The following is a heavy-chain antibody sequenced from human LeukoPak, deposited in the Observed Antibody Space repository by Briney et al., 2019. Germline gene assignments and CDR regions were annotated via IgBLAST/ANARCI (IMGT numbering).Heavy chain of an antibody. V-gene: IGHV3-23*01. CDR1: GFTFSSYA. CDR2: ISGSGGST. Sequence: GGSLRLTCAASGFTFSSYAMSWVRQAPGKGLEWVSAISGSGGSTYYADSVKGRFTISRDNSKNTLYLQMNSLRAEDTAVYYCAKGLDILTGYDPWGQGTLVTVSS. CDR3: AKGLDILTGYDP. J-gene: IGHJ5*02. D-gene: IGHD3-9*01.